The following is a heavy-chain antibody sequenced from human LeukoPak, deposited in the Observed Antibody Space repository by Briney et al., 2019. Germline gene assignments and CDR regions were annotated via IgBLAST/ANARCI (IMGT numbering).Heavy chain of an antibody. CDR1: GFTFTNYN. Sequence: GRSLRLSCAASGFTFTNYNMHWVRQTPGKGLQWVAAILYDGSKKYYADSVKGRFSVYRDNSNYTLYLQMNSLKTEDTAVYSCANFDGDSQAFHIWGQGTMVTVSS. V-gene: IGHV3-30*18. CDR2: ILYDGSKK. CDR3: ANFDGDSQAFHI. D-gene: IGHD3-9*01. J-gene: IGHJ3*02.